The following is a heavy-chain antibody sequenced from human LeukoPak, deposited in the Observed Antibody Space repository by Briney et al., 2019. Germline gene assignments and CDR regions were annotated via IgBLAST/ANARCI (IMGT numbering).Heavy chain of an antibody. CDR2: IIPIFGTA. Sequence: SVKVSCKASGGTFSSYSISWVRQAPGQGLEWMGGIIPIFGTANYAQKFQGRVTITTDESTSTAYMELSSLRAADTAVYYCASARLWFGESLDAFDIWGQGTMVTVSS. V-gene: IGHV1-69*05. D-gene: IGHD3-10*01. J-gene: IGHJ3*02. CDR3: ASARLWFGESLDAFDI. CDR1: GGTFSSYS.